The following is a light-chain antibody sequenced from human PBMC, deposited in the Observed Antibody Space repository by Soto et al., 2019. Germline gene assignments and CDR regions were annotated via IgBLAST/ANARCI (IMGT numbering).Light chain of an antibody. CDR2: LSN. CDR1: TSNIGAGYD. J-gene: IGLJ2*01. CDR3: QSYDSSLRAVI. Sequence: QSVLTQPPSVSGAPGQRVTISCTGNTSNIGAGYDVHWYENIPGTAPKLLTSLSNNRPSGVTDRLSGSKSGTSASLAISGLQAEDEADYYCQSYDSSLRAVIFGGGTQLTVL. V-gene: IGLV1-40*01.